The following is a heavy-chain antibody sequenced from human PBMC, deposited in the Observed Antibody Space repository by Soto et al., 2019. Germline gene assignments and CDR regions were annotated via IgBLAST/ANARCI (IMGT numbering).Heavy chain of an antibody. CDR2: ISGSGGST. J-gene: IGHJ4*02. V-gene: IGHV3-23*01. CDR3: AKYPLPYYGDYNLFDS. CDR1: GFTFSSYA. Sequence: EVQLLESGGGLVQPGGSLRLSCAASGFTFSSYAMSWVRQAPGKGLEWVSDISGSGGSTYYADSVKGRFTISRDNSKKTMYLQMNSLRADDTAVYYCAKYPLPYYGDYNLFDSWGQGTLVTVSS. D-gene: IGHD4-17*01.